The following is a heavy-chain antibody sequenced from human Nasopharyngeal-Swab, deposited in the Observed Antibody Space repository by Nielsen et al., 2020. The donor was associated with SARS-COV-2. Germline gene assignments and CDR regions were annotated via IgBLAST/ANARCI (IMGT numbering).Heavy chain of an antibody. D-gene: IGHD3-3*01. CDR2: ILHTGSA. CDR3: ASVPIRFLEPRFDP. Sequence: SETLSLTCTVSGGSVSTNLYWSWVRKAPGKGLEWIAEILHTGSANYNPSLKSRVTMAVDKSKNQVSLKLSSVTAADTAVYYCASVPIRFLEPRFDPWGQGTLVTVSS. J-gene: IGHJ5*02. V-gene: IGHV4-4*02. CDR1: GGSVSTNLY.